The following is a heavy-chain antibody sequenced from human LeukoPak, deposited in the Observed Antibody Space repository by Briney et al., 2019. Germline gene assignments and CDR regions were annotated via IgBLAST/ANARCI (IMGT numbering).Heavy chain of an antibody. CDR3: AKDDYGDYAGGYNWCDP. CDR1: GFTFSSYG. Sequence: PGGSLRLSCAASGFTFSSYGMHWVRQAPGKGLEGVAVISYDGSNKYYADSVEGRFTISRDNSKNTLYLQMNSLRAEDTAVYYCAKDDYGDYAGGYNWCDPWGQGTLVTVSS. V-gene: IGHV3-30*18. D-gene: IGHD4-17*01. CDR2: ISYDGSNK. J-gene: IGHJ5*02.